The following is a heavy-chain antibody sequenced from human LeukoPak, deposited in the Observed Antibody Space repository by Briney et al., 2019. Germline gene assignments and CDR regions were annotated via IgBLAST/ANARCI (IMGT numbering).Heavy chain of an antibody. J-gene: IGHJ3*02. CDR3: ATEGHSSYGRIGAFDI. CDR1: GYTLTELS. V-gene: IGHV1-24*01. CDR2: FDPEDGET. Sequence: ASVKVSCKVSGYTLTELSMHWVRQAPGKGLEWMGGFDPEDGETIYAQKFQGRVTMTEDTSTDTAYMELSSLRSEDTAVYYCATEGHSSYGRIGAFDIWGQGTMVTVSS. D-gene: IGHD6-6*01.